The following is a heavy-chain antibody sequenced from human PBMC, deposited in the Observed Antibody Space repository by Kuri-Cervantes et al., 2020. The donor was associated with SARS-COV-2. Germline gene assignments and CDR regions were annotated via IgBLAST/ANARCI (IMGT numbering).Heavy chain of an antibody. J-gene: IGHJ4*02. CDR1: GFTFSTYN. CDR3: ARDPDYYDSSGPFDY. Sequence: GESLKISCAASGFTFSTYNMNWVRQAPGKGLEWVSSIRSNSDYKFYADSLKGRFTISRDNAKNSLFLEMTSLAAEDTAVYYCARDPDYYDSSGPFDYWGQGTQVTVSS. D-gene: IGHD3-22*01. V-gene: IGHV3-21*01. CDR2: IRSNSDYK.